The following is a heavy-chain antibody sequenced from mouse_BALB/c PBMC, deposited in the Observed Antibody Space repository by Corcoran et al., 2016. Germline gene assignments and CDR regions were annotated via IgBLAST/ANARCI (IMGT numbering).Heavy chain of an antibody. CDR3: AREVPGGYPIDY. D-gene: IGHD2-2*01. J-gene: IGHJ2*01. CDR2: IYPYNGDT. Sequence: EVRLQQSGPELGKPGASVKMSCKASGYTFTSYVMHWVKQKPGQGLEWIGYIYPYNGDTKYNEKFKGTATLTSDKSSSTAYMELSSLTSEDSAVYYCAREVPGGYPIDYWGQGTTLTVSS. V-gene: IGHV1S136*01. CDR1: GYTFTSYV.